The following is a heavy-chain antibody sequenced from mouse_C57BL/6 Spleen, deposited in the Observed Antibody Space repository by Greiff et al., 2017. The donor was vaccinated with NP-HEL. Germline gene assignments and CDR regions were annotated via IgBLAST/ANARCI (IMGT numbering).Heavy chain of an antibody. Sequence: VQLQQSGPELVKPGASVKISCKASGYSFTGYYMNWVKQSPEKSLEWIGEINPSTGGTTYNQKFKAKATLTVDKSSSTAYMQLKSLTSEDSAVYYCARKDYYGSRDYFDYWGQGTTLTVSS. D-gene: IGHD1-1*01. J-gene: IGHJ2*01. CDR1: GYSFTGYY. CDR3: ARKDYYGSRDYFDY. V-gene: IGHV1-42*01. CDR2: INPSTGGT.